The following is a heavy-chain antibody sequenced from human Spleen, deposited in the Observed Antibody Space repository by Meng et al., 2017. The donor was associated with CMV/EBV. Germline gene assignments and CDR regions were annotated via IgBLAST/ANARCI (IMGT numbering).Heavy chain of an antibody. CDR2: IIPLFGTP. D-gene: IGHD3-10*01. V-gene: IGHV1-69*05. J-gene: IGHJ4*02. Sequence: TFRNFAISWVRQAPGQGLEWMGGIIPLFGTPKYAQKFRGRVTVTTADSTGTAYMELSSLRDEDTAVYYCARGADFHGSGSYYNYFDYWGQGTLVTVSS. CDR1: TFRNFA. CDR3: ARGADFHGSGSYYNYFDY.